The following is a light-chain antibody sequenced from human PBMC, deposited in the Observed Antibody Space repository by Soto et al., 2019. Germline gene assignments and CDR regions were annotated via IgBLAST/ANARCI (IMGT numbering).Light chain of an antibody. CDR2: DAS. J-gene: IGKJ3*01. V-gene: IGKV3-20*01. Sequence: EIVLTQSPDTLSVSPGERATLSCRASQSISRTLAWYQQKSGQPPRLLIYDASTRATGFPARFSGSGSGTEFTLTISRLDPEDVAVYYCHQSGISPLAFGPGTRVDVK. CDR1: QSISRT. CDR3: HQSGISPLA.